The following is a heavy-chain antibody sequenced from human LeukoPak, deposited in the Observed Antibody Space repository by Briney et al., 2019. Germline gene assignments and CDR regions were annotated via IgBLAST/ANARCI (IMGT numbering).Heavy chain of an antibody. CDR3: AKNDGNIWQPHS. CDR1: GFTFSNFV. CDR2: ISTDGSQ. J-gene: IGHJ4*02. Sequence: PGGSLRLSCSTSGFTFSNFVMQWVRQTPGKGLEYVSVISTDGSQYYPDSVKGRFTTFRDNSKNTLYLQMNSLRPEDTAIYYCAKNDGNIWQPHSWGQGTLVTVSS. V-gene: IGHV3-64D*06.